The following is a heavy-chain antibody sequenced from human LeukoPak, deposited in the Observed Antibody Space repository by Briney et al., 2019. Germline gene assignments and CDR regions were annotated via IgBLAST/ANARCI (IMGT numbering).Heavy chain of an antibody. J-gene: IGHJ4*02. D-gene: IGHD5-18*01. Sequence: GGSLRLYCAASGFTFSSYGMSWVRQAPGKGLEWVSGISGSGGSTYLADTVKGRFTISRENSKNTLYLQMNSLRAEDTAVYYCARMTAMAIAYYFDYWGQGTLVTVSS. CDR2: ISGSGGST. V-gene: IGHV3-23*01. CDR1: GFTFSSYG. CDR3: ARMTAMAIAYYFDY.